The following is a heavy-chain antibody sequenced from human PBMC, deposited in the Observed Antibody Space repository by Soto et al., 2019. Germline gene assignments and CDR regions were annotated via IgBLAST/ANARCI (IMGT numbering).Heavy chain of an antibody. J-gene: IGHJ4*02. D-gene: IGHD3-10*01. CDR1: GYTFTSYD. CDR2: MNPNSGNT. V-gene: IGHV1-8*01. Sequence: QVQLVQSGAEVKKPGASVKVSCKASGYTFTSYDINWVRQATGQGLEWMGWMNPNSGNTGYAQKFQGRVAMTRNTSISTAYMELSSLRSEDTAVYYCATKGKLLWFGESDYWGQGTLVTVSS. CDR3: ATKGKLLWFGESDY.